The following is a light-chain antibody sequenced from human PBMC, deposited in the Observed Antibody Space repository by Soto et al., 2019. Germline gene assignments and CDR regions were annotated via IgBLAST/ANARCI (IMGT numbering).Light chain of an antibody. CDR2: AAS. Sequence: EIQMTQSPSSLSASVGDRVTITCQASQDISNHLNWYQQKPGKAPKLLIFAASSLQSGVPSRFSGSRSGPDFTLTISSLQPEDVATYYCQKYNSAPWTFGQGTKVDIK. J-gene: IGKJ1*01. CDR3: QKYNSAPWT. V-gene: IGKV1-39*01. CDR1: QDISNH.